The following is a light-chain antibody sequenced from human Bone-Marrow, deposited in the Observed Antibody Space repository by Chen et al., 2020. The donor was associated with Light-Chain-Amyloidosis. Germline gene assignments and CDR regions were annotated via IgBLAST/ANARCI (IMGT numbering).Light chain of an antibody. V-gene: IGLV2-8*01. Sequence: QSALTQPPSASGSPGHSVTVSCTGTSSDVVRYNYVSWYQQLPVKAPQLMIYEVTKRPSGVPDRFSGSKSGNTASLTVSGLRADDEADYLCMSYACPSKWLFGGGTKVTVL. CDR3: MSYACPSKWL. CDR2: EVT. J-gene: IGLJ3*02. CDR1: SSDVVRYNY.